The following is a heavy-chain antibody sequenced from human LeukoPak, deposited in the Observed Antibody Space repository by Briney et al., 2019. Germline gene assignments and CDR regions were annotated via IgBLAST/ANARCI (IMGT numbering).Heavy chain of an antibody. CDR1: GYSISSGYY. D-gene: IGHD3-10*01. Sequence: SSETLSLTCAVSGYSISSGYYCGWIRQPPGKGLEWIGIVYQSGTTYYKQSLKSRVTISLDTFKNQFSLRLSSVTAADAAVYFCARENYYGSGSYHSILDYWGPGTLVTVSS. J-gene: IGHJ4*02. V-gene: IGHV4-38-2*02. CDR3: ARENYYGSGSYHSILDY. CDR2: VYQSGTT.